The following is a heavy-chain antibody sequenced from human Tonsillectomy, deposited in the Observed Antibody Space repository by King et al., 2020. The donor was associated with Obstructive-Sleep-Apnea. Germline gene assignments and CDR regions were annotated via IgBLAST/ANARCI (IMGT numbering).Heavy chain of an antibody. CDR1: GLAFSSFG. CDR2: IRDDGSDL. D-gene: IGHD6-13*01. CDR3: AKGVHSSSWS. Sequence: VQLVESGGGVCQPGGSLRLSCAASGLAFSSFGMHWVRQAPNKGLEWVTFIRDDGSDLFYADSGKGRFTISRDNSKNTLYLQMNSLRPEDTAVYYCAKGVHSSSWSWGQGTLVIVSS. J-gene: IGHJ5*02. V-gene: IGHV3-30*02.